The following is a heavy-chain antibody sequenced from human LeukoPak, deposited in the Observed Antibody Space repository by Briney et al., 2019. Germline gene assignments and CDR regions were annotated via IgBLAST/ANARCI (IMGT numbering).Heavy chain of an antibody. J-gene: IGHJ4*02. CDR1: GFTFSSYA. Sequence: GGSLGLSCAASGFTFSSYAMHWVRQAPGKGLEYVSAISSNGGSTYYANSVKGRFTISRDNSKNTLYLQMGSLRAEDMAVYYCARVDPNSYYFDYWGQGTLVTVSS. CDR2: ISSNGGST. CDR3: ARVDPNSYYFDY. V-gene: IGHV3-64*01.